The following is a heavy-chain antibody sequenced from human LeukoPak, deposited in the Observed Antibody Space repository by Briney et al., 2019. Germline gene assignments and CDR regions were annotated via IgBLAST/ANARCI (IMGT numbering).Heavy chain of an antibody. J-gene: IGHJ4*02. CDR3: ARADNYGSILDY. V-gene: IGHV3-7*04. CDR2: IDHDGSTE. D-gene: IGHD3-10*01. Sequence: PGGSLRLSCAASGFTFSNYWMSWVRQSPGRGLEWVANIDHDGSTEYYVDSVGGRFTVSRDNAKNSVYLQIDSLRAEDTAVYYCARADNYGSILDYCGRGTLVTVSS. CDR1: GFTFSNYW.